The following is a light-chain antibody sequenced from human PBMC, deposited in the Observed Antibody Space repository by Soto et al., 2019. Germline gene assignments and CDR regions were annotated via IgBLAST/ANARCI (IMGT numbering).Light chain of an antibody. CDR3: QQLNSYPIT. Sequence: IQLTQSPSSLSASFGYRVAITXWASQDIAIYLAWYQQKPGEAPKLLIYAASTLQSGVPSRFSGSGSGTDFTLTISSLQPEDFATYYCQQLNSYPITFGQGTRLEIK. CDR2: AAS. CDR1: QDIAIY. J-gene: IGKJ5*01. V-gene: IGKV1-9*01.